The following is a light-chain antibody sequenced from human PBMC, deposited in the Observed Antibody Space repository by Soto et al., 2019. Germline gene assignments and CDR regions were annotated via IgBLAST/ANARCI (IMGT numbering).Light chain of an antibody. V-gene: IGKV3-11*01. CDR3: QQRSNWTRYT. CDR1: QSVSSY. Sequence: EIVLTQSPATLSLSPGERATLSCRASQSVSSYLAWFQQKPGQAPRLLIYDASSRATGIPARFSGSGSGTDFTLTISSLEPEDFAVYYCQQRSNWTRYTFGQGTKLEIK. J-gene: IGKJ2*01. CDR2: DAS.